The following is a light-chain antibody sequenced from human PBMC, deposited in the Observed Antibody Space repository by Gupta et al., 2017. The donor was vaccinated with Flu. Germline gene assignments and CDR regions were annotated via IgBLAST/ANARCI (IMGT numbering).Light chain of an antibody. J-gene: IGKJ4*01. CDR1: QSVSAF. CDR3: QQRSNWPLT. CDR2: DAS. Sequence: ILLTQSPATLSLSPGERSTLSCRASQSVSAFLAWYQQRPGQAPRLLIYDASKRATGIPARFSGSGSGTEFTLTISSREPEDFAIYYCQQRSNWPLTFGGGTKVEIK. V-gene: IGKV3-11*01.